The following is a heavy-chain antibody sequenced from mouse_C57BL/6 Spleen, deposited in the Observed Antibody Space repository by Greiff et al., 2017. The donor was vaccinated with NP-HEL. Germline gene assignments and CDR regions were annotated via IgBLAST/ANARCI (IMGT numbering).Heavy chain of an antibody. D-gene: IGHD2-2*01. Sequence: VQLQQSGPELVKPGASVKISCKASGYAFSSSWMNWVKQRPGKGLEWIGRIYPGDGDTNYNGKFKGKATLTADKSSSTAYLQLSSLTSEDSAVYFCARSEGYDGGAPWFAYWGQGTLVTVSA. CDR2: IYPGDGDT. CDR1: GYAFSSSW. J-gene: IGHJ3*01. CDR3: ARSEGYDGGAPWFAY. V-gene: IGHV1-82*01.